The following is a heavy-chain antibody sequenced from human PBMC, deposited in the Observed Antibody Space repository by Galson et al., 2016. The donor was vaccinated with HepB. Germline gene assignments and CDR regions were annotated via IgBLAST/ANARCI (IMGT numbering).Heavy chain of an antibody. V-gene: IGHV1-69*01. D-gene: IGHD3-16*01. J-gene: IGHJ3*02. CDR2: IIPMFGTA. Sequence: SCKASGGTFRSFGISWVRQAPGQGLEWMGGIIPMFGTANYAERFQDRVTITADESTRTAYMELSSLSSEDTAVYYCARVTDAFDIWDQGTMVTVSS. CDR3: ARVTDAFDI. CDR1: GGTFRSFG.